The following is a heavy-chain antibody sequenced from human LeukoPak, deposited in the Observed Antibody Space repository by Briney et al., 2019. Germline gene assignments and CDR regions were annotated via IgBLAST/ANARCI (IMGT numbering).Heavy chain of an antibody. Sequence: PSETLSLTCTVSGGSISSYYWSWIRQPPGKGLEWIGYICYSGSTNYNPSLKSRVTISVDTSKNQFSLKLSSVTAADTAVYYCARHVIGDHFDYWGQGTLVTVSS. CDR3: ARHVIGDHFDY. CDR1: GGSISSYY. CDR2: ICYSGST. V-gene: IGHV4-59*08. J-gene: IGHJ4*01. D-gene: IGHD4-17*01.